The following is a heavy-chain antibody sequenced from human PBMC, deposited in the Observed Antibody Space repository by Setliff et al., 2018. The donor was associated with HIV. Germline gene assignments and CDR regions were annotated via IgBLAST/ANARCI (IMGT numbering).Heavy chain of an antibody. CDR3: AREAGVPEAGTAFDP. V-gene: IGHV1-46*04. CDR2: VNPLLGLT. Sequence: GASVKVSCKAFGYTFTDHHIHWMRQAPGHGLEWIGIVNPLLGLTSHSQKLQGRVTLTWDTSTSTVYMELTTLRSEDTAVYYCAREAGVPEAGTAFDPWSHGTLVTVSS. J-gene: IGHJ5*02. D-gene: IGHD6-13*01. CDR1: GYTFTDHH.